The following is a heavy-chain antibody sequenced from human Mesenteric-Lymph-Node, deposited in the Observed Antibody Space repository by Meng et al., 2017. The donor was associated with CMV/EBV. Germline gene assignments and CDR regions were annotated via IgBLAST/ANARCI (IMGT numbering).Heavy chain of an antibody. V-gene: IGHV3-23*01. J-gene: IGHJ4*02. CDR3: ARDYCSGINCAIDY. CDR1: GFAFNNTA. D-gene: IGHD2-15*01. CDR2: GSNGGSLT. Sequence: SGFAFNNTAMSGVRQAPGKGLEWVSGGSNGGSLTYYADSVKGRFTIFRDNSKNTLYLQMNSLRAEDTAVYYCARDYCSGINCAIDYWGQGTLVTVSS.